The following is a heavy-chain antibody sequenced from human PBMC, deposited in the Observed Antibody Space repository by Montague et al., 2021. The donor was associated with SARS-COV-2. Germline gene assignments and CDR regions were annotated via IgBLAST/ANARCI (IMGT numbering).Heavy chain of an antibody. Sequence: SETLSLTCTVSGGSFSRSDYHWGWIRQSPGKGLEWIVSLYYTGTAYYNPSLKSRVDISVDTTRNQFSLRLSSVTAGDTAVYYCARTVDSRSAGIFQHWGQGTLVTVSS. CDR2: LYYTGTA. CDR1: GGSFSRSDYH. J-gene: IGHJ1*01. V-gene: IGHV4-39*01. CDR3: ARTVDSRSAGIFQH. D-gene: IGHD5-12*01.